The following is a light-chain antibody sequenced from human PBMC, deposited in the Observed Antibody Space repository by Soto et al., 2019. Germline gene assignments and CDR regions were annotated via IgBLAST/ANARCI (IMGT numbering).Light chain of an antibody. J-gene: IGKJ1*01. Sequence: DIQMTRSPPTLSASVKDRVTITCRASQSIRHYLAWYQQMPGKAPKLLIYGASTLQSGVPSRFSGSGSGTEFTLTISSLQPDDFGTYFCQHHNSYSQTFGQGTK. CDR3: QHHNSYSQT. CDR1: QSIRHY. CDR2: GAS. V-gene: IGKV1-5*01.